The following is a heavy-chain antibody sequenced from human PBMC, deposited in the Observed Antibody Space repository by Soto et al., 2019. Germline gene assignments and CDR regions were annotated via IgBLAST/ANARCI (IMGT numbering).Heavy chain of an antibody. CDR2: LIGGHYGT. J-gene: IGHJ5*02. CDR1: GFTLQNYA. CDR3: AKGKPTGDIDWLDP. V-gene: IGHV3-23*01. D-gene: IGHD3-10*01. Sequence: PGGSLRLSCTASGFTLQNYAMAWVRQAPGKGLEWVSTLIGGHYGTAYSYSVKGRFTVSRDNSKNCLYLQMNSLGVEDTAMYFCAKGKPTGDIDWLDPWGQGSLVTVSS.